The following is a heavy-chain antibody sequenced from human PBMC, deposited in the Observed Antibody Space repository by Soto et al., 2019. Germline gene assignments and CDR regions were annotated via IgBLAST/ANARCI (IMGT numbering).Heavy chain of an antibody. CDR2: IYYSGST. CDR3: ARETRRGYYGMDV. V-gene: IGHV4-30-4*01. J-gene: IGHJ6*02. Sequence: SETLSLTCTVSGGSISSGDYYWSCIRQPPGKGLEWIGYIYYSGSTYYNPSLKSRVTISVDTSKNQFSLKLSSVTAADTAVYYCARETRRGYYGMDVWGQGTTVTVSS. CDR1: GGSISSGDYY.